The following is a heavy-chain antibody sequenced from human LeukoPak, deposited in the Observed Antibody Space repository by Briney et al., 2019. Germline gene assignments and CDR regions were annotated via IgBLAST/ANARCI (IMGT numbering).Heavy chain of an antibody. J-gene: IGHJ4*02. CDR1: GGSITSGDYY. CDR2: IYYSGST. V-gene: IGHV4-31*03. CDR3: ARDSDYYGSGSSGYFDY. D-gene: IGHD3-10*01. Sequence: SQTLSLTCTVSGGSITSGDYYWSWIRQHPGKGLEWIVYIYYSGSTYYNPSLKSRVTPSVDTYKNQFSLKLSSVTAADTAVYYCARDSDYYGSGSSGYFDYWGQGTLVTVSS.